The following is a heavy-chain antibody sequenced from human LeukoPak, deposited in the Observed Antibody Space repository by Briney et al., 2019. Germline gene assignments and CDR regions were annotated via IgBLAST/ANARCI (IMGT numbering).Heavy chain of an antibody. J-gene: IGHJ2*01. CDR2: TYYRSKWYN. Sequence: SQTLSLTCALSGDSFSSNSAAWNWGRQSPSRGREGLGRTYYRSKWYNDYAVSVKSRLTINPDTSKNQFSLQLNSVTPEDTAVYYCARGPSYWYFDLWGRGTLVTVSS. CDR3: ARGPSYWYFDL. V-gene: IGHV6-1*01. CDR1: GDSFSSNSAA.